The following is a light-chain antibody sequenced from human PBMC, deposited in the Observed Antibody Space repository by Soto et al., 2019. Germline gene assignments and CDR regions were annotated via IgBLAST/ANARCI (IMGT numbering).Light chain of an antibody. V-gene: IGKV3-20*01. CDR1: QSVSSSS. CDR3: QEYGSSRT. Sequence: EIALTQSPGTLSLSPGERATLSCRASQSVSSSSLAWYQQKPGQAPRLLIYGASSRAAGIPDRFSGSGSGTVFPLTSSSLEPDDVALYYCQEYGSSRTFGHGTKVEI. J-gene: IGKJ1*01. CDR2: GAS.